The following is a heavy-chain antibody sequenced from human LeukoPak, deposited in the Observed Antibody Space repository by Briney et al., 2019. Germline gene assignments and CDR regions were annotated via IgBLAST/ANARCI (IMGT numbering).Heavy chain of an antibody. J-gene: IGHJ4*02. V-gene: IGHV4-59*12. CDR3: ARGRVQQLAFDY. CDR2: IYYSGST. Sequence: SETLSLTCTVSGGSISSYYWSWIRQPPGKGLEWIGYIYYSGSTNYNPSLKSRVTISVDTSKNQFSLKLSSVTAADTAVYYCARGRVQQLAFDYWGQGTLVTVSS. D-gene: IGHD6-13*01. CDR1: GGSISSYY.